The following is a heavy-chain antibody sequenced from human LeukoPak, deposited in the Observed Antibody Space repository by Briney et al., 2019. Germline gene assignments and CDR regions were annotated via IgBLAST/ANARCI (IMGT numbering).Heavy chain of an antibody. CDR1: GGTFSSYS. CDR2: IIPILGIA. J-gene: IGHJ5*02. Sequence: SVKVSCKASGGTFSSYSISWVLQAPGQGLEWMGRIIPILGIANYAQKFQGRVTITADKSTSTAYMELSSLRSEDTAVYYCARSSPIVVVPAGQEGNWFDPWGQGTLVTVSS. D-gene: IGHD2-2*01. V-gene: IGHV1-69*02. CDR3: ARSSPIVVVPAGQEGNWFDP.